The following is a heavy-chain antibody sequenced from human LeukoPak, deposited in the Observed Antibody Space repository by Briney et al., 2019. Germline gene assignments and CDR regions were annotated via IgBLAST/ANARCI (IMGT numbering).Heavy chain of an antibody. Sequence: SETLSLTCTVSGGSISSGSYYWSWIRQPAGKGLEWIGRIYTSGSTNYNPSLKSRVTISVDTSKNQFSLKLSSVTAADTTVYYCAGGLSLTVGAISFDWYFDLWGRGTLVAVSS. D-gene: IGHD1-26*01. CDR3: AGGLSLTVGAISFDWYFDL. J-gene: IGHJ2*01. CDR2: IYTSGST. CDR1: GGSISSGSYY. V-gene: IGHV4-61*02.